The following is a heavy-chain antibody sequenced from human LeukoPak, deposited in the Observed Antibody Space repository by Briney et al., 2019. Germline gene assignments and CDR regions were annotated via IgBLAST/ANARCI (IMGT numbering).Heavy chain of an antibody. Sequence: ASVKVSCKASGYTFTSYGISWVRQAPGQGLEWMGWISAYNGNTNYAQKLQGRVTMTTDTSTSTACMELRSLRSDDTAVYYCARMEYQLLYWFDYWGQGTLVTVSS. V-gene: IGHV1-18*01. CDR1: GYTFTSYG. J-gene: IGHJ4*02. CDR2: ISAYNGNT. D-gene: IGHD2-2*02. CDR3: ARMEYQLLYWFDY.